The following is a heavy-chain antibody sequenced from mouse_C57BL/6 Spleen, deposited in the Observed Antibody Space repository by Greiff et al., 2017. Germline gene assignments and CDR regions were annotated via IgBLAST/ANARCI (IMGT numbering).Heavy chain of an antibody. CDR2: IVPSDSYT. D-gene: IGHD4-1*01. J-gene: IGHJ2*01. CDR1: GYTFTSYW. Sequence: VQLQQPGAELVMPGASVKLSCKASGYTFTSYWMHWVKQRPGQGLEWIGEIVPSDSYTNYNQKFKGKSTLTVDKSSSTAYMQLSSLTSEDSAVYDCARRLGQEYFGYWGQGTTLTVSS. V-gene: IGHV1-69*01. CDR3: ARRLGQEYFGY.